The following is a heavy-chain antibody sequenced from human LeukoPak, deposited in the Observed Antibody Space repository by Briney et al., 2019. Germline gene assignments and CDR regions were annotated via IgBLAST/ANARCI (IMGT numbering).Heavy chain of an antibody. CDR2: IYYSGST. CDR3: ARDRSYYRLDAFDI. D-gene: IGHD3-10*01. Sequence: PSETLSLTCTVSGGSISSYYWSWIRQPPGKGLEWIGYIYYSGSTNYNPSLKSRVTISVDTSKNQFSLKLSSVTAADTAVYYCARDRSYYRLDAFDIWGQGTMVTVSS. CDR1: GGSISSYY. V-gene: IGHV4-59*01. J-gene: IGHJ3*02.